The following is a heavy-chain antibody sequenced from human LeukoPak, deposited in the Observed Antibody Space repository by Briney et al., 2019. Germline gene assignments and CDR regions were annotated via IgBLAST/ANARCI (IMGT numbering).Heavy chain of an antibody. V-gene: IGHV3-11*06. J-gene: IGHJ3*02. D-gene: IGHD5-12*01. Sequence: GRFAISRDNAKNSLYLQMNTLRAEDTAVYYCAREVATSAFDIWGQGTMVTVSS. CDR3: AREVATSAFDI.